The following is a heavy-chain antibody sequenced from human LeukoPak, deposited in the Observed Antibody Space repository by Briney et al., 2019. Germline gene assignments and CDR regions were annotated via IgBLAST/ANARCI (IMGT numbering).Heavy chain of an antibody. D-gene: IGHD2-2*01. CDR3: AKDACSSTSCYGYYFDY. CDR2: IRYDGSNK. J-gene: IGHJ4*02. Sequence: GGSLRLSCAASGFTFSSYGMHWVRQAPGKGLEWVAFIRYDGSNKYYADSVKGRFTISRDDSKNTLYLQMNSLRAEDTAVYYCAKDACSSTSCYGYYFDYWGQGTLVTVSS. V-gene: IGHV3-30*02. CDR1: GFTFSSYG.